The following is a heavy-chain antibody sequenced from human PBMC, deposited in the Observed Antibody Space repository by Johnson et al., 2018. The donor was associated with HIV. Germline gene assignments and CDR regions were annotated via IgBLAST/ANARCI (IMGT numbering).Heavy chain of an antibody. CDR1: GFTVSSNY. J-gene: IGHJ3*02. D-gene: IGHD2-2*02. V-gene: IGHV3-66*01. Sequence: VQLVESGGGLVQPGGSLRLSCAASGFTVSSNYMSWVRQAPGKGLEWVSVIYSGGSTYYADSVKGRFTISRDNSKNTLYLQMNSLRAEDTAVYYCARRYCSSTSCYKGRAFDIWDQGTMVTVSS. CDR2: IYSGGST. CDR3: ARRYCSSTSCYKGRAFDI.